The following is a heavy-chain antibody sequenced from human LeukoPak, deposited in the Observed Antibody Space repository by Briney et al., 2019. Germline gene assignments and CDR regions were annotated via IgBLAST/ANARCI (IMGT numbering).Heavy chain of an antibody. CDR1: GFIFSNFA. D-gene: IGHD1-26*01. CDR3: AKGNDLAQWEVFES. V-gene: IGHV3-23*01. Sequence: GGSLRLSCAASGFIFSNFAMTWVRQAPGKELEWVSTVTGRDETYYADSVKGRFTISRDNSQNSVYLQMNSLRADDTAMYYCAKGNDLAQWEVFESWGQGTLVTVSS. CDR2: VTGRDET. J-gene: IGHJ4*02.